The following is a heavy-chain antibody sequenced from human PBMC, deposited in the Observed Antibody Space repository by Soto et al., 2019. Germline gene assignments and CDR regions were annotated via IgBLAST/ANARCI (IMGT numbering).Heavy chain of an antibody. J-gene: IGHJ4*02. CDR3: ATDSSGRYDEFDY. CDR1: GFTFSSYG. D-gene: IGHD6-19*01. CDR2: ISYDGSNK. Sequence: QVQLVESGGGVVQPGRSLRLSCAASGFTFSSYGMHWVRQAPGKGLEWVAVISYDGSNKYYADSVKGRFTISRDNSKNTLYLQINSLRAEDTAVYYCATDSSGRYDEFDYWGQGTLVTVSS. V-gene: IGHV3-30*03.